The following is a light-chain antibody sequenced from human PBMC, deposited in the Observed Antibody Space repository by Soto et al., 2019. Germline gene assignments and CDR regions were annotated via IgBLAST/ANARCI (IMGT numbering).Light chain of an antibody. Sequence: QSALTQPPSASGSPGQSVTISCTGTSSNVGAYKYVSWYQQYPGQAPKLMFYEVSKRGSGVPDRFSGSRSGNTASLPVSGLQAEDEADYYCTSYVGSNIWVFGGGTKVTVL. CDR2: EVS. J-gene: IGLJ3*02. CDR3: TSYVGSNIWV. V-gene: IGLV2-8*01. CDR1: SSNVGAYKY.